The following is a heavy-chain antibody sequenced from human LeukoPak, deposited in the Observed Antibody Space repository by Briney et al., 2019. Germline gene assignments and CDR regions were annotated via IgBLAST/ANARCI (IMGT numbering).Heavy chain of an antibody. CDR1: GFTFSSYG. V-gene: IGHV3-23*01. D-gene: IGHD6-13*01. J-gene: IGHJ4*02. CDR2: ISGSGGST. CDR3: ARDLYIAAAEY. Sequence: ARGSLRLSCAASGFTFSSYGMSWVRQAPGKGLEWVSLISGSGGSTYYADSVKGRFTISRDNAKNSLYLQMNSLRAEDTAVYYCARDLYIAAAEYWGQGTLVTVSS.